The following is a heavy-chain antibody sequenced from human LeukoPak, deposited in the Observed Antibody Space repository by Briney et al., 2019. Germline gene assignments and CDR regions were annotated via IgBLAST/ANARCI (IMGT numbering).Heavy chain of an antibody. CDR2: IKQDGREK. D-gene: IGHD2-2*01. J-gene: IGHJ4*02. V-gene: IGHV3-7*01. CDR3: AREGDIVVVPAAMGDY. CDR1: GFTPSSYW. Sequence: GGSLRLSCAASGFTPSSYWMSWDRPAPGKGREWVANIKQDGREKNYMDSVKGLFTICRDNAKNSLYLQMSSLRAEDTAVYYCAREGDIVVVPAAMGDYWGQGTLVTVSS.